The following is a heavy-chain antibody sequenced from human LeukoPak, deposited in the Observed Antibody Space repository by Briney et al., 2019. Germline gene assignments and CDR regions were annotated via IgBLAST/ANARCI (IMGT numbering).Heavy chain of an antibody. CDR1: GYTFTGYY. V-gene: IGHV1-2*06. D-gene: IGHD2-15*01. Sequence: ASVKVSCKASGYTFTGYYMHWVRQAPGQGLEWMGRINPNSGGTNYAQKFQGRVTMTRDTSISTAYMELSRLRSDDTAVYCCARMSDIVVVVAAVDYWGQGTLVTVSS. J-gene: IGHJ4*02. CDR2: INPNSGGT. CDR3: ARMSDIVVVVAAVDY.